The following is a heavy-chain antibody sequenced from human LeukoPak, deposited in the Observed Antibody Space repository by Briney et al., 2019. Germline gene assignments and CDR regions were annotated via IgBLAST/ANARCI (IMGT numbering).Heavy chain of an antibody. Sequence: ASVKVSCKASVGTFSSYAISWVRQAPGQGLEWMGRIIPIFGTANYAQKFQGRVTITTDESTSTAYMELSSLRSEDTAVYYCARGNYGSGTIPTIRFDYWGQGTLVTVSS. V-gene: IGHV1-69*05. J-gene: IGHJ4*02. D-gene: IGHD3-10*01. CDR3: ARGNYGSGTIPTIRFDY. CDR1: VGTFSSYA. CDR2: IIPIFGTA.